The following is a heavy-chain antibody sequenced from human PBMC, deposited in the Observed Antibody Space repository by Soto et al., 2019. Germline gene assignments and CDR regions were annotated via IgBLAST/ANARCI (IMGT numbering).Heavy chain of an antibody. CDR2: MYNTGST. D-gene: IGHD2-21*02. CDR3: ARDLWGYCGTDCYPLDV. Sequence: SETLSLTCAVSGGSISRYYWSWIRQPPGKGLEWIGYMYNTGSTVYNPSFKSRVTISVDTSKNQFSLKLNSVTAADTAVYYCARDLWGYCGTDCYPLDVWGRGTTVTVSS. J-gene: IGHJ6*02. V-gene: IGHV4-59*01. CDR1: GGSISRYY.